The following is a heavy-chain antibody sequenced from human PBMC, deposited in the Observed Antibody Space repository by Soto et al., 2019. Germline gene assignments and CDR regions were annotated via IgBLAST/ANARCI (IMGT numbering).Heavy chain of an antibody. D-gene: IGHD3-22*01. Sequence: ASVKVSCKASGYSFTSYGISWVRQAPGQGLEWMGWISAYNGNTNYAQKLQGRVTMTTDTSTSTAYMELRSLRSDDTAVYYCARALYYYDSSGYWGQGTLVTVSS. CDR1: GYSFTSYG. CDR3: ARALYYYDSSGY. V-gene: IGHV1-18*04. CDR2: ISAYNGNT. J-gene: IGHJ4*02.